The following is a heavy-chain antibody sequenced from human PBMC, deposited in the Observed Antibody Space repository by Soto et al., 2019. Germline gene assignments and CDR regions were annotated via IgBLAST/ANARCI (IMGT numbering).Heavy chain of an antibody. Sequence: GGSLRLSCAASGFTFSSYAMHWVRQAPGKGLEWVAVISYDGSNKYYADSVKGRFTISRDNSKNTLYLQMNSLRAEDTAVYYCTTNWNDDGVDYWGQGTLVTVSS. V-gene: IGHV3-30-3*01. CDR2: ISYDGSNK. CDR3: TTNWNDDGVDY. D-gene: IGHD1-1*01. J-gene: IGHJ4*02. CDR1: GFTFSSYA.